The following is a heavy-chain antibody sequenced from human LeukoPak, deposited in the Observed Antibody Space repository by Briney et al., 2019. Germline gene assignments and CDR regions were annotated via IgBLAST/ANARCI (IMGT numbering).Heavy chain of an antibody. Sequence: PSETLSLTCTVSGGSISSYYWGWIRQPPGKGLEWIGSIYFSGTTYYNPSLQSRVTISVDTAKNHFSLKLSSVTAADTATYYCARDAHCTGIACYSPYNWFDPWGQGTLVTVSS. D-gene: IGHD2-15*01. J-gene: IGHJ5*02. CDR2: IYFSGTT. V-gene: IGHV4-39*07. CDR3: ARDAHCTGIACYSPYNWFDP. CDR1: GGSISSYY.